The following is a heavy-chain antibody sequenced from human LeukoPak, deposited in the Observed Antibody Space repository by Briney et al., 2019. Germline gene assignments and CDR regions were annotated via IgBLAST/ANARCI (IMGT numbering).Heavy chain of an antibody. CDR1: GGSISNYW. CDR2: VFDSGGT. Sequence: PSETLSLTCTVSGGSISNYWWSWIRQPPGKGLEWIGYVFDSGGTNYNPSLKDRVTISVDTSKKQFSLKLSSVTAADTAVYSCARGYSSSWNYFDYWGQGTLVTVSS. D-gene: IGHD6-13*01. CDR3: ARGYSSSWNYFDY. J-gene: IGHJ4*02. V-gene: IGHV4-59*01.